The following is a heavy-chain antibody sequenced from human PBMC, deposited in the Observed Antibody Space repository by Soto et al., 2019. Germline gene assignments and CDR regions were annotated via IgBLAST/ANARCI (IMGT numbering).Heavy chain of an antibody. CDR1: GASVSNDVHY. CDR2: VHYSGAT. D-gene: IGHD3-10*02. V-gene: IGHV4-61*08. J-gene: IGHJ4*02. CDR3: ARESYDSIRGIHHFADF. Sequence: SETLSLTCTVSGASVSNDVHYWSWIRQPPGKGLEWRGYVHYSGATNYNPSLNGRVLMSVDTSSDQFSLRLRSVTAADTAIYYCARESYDSIRGIHHFADFWGGGTLVTVSS.